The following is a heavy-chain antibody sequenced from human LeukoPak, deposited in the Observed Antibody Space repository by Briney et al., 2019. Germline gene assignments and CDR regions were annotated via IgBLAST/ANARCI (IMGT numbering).Heavy chain of an antibody. J-gene: IGHJ4*02. D-gene: IGHD2-15*01. CDR1: GYTFTSYD. CDR2: MNPNSGNT. CDR3: ARALWGYCSGGSCYSYPPY. Sequence: ASVKVSCKASGYTFTSYDINWVRQATGQGLEWMGWMNPNSGNTGYAQKFQGRVTMTRNTSISTAYMELSSLRSEDTAVYYCARALWGYCSGGSCYSYPPYWGQGTLVTVSS. V-gene: IGHV1-8*01.